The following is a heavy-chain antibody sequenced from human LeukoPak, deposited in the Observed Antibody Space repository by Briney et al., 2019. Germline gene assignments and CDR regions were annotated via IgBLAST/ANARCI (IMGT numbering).Heavy chain of an antibody. D-gene: IGHD3-3*01. CDR2: IYHSGST. V-gene: IGHV4-4*02. J-gene: IGHJ6*03. Sequence: SGTLSLTCAVSGGSISSSNWVSWVRQPPGKGLEWIGEIYHSGSTNYNPSLKSRVTISVDTSKNQFSLKLSSVTAADTAVYYCARDRAGDFWSGYYYYMDVWGKGTTVTVSS. CDR3: ARDRAGDFWSGYYYYMDV. CDR1: GGSISSSNW.